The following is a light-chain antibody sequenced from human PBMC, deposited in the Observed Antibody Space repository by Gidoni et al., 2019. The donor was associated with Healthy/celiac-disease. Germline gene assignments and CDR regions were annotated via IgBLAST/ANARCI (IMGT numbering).Light chain of an antibody. Sequence: DIQMTQSPSSLSASVGDIVTITCQASQDISNYLNCYQQKPGKAPKLLIYDASNLETGVPSRFSVSGSVTDFTFTISSLQPEDIATYYCQQYDNLPRTFGQGTKVEIK. J-gene: IGKJ1*01. V-gene: IGKV1-33*01. CDR2: DAS. CDR1: QDISNY. CDR3: QQYDNLPRT.